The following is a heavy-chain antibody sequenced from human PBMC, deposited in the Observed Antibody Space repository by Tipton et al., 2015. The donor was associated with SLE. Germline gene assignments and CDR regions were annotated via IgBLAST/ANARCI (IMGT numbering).Heavy chain of an antibody. CDR1: GGSIRSSRHF. Sequence: TLSLTRTVSGGSIRSSRHFWGWIRQPPGKGLEWIGVLYYSGNTYYNPSLKSPVTLSIDTSKNQFSLKMRSVTAADTAVYFCARGYCSDGVCYGFGFFDYWGQGNLVTVSS. CDR2: LYYSGNT. V-gene: IGHV4-39*07. J-gene: IGHJ4*02. CDR3: ARGYCSDGVCYGFGFFDY. D-gene: IGHD2-8*01.